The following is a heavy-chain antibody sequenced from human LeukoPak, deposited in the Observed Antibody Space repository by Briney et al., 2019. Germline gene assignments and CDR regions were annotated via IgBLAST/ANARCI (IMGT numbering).Heavy chain of an antibody. Sequence: SVKVSCKASGGTFSSYAISWVRQAPGQGLEWMGGIIPIFGTANYAQKFQGRVTITADKSTSTAYMELSSLRSEDTAVYYCARVLDTQLGLDYWGQGTLVTVSS. J-gene: IGHJ4*02. CDR2: IIPIFGTA. V-gene: IGHV1-69*06. D-gene: IGHD3/OR15-3a*01. CDR1: GGTFSSYA. CDR3: ARVLDTQLGLDY.